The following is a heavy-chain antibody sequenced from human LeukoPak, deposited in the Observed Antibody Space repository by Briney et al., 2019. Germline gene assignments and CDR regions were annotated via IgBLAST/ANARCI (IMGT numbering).Heavy chain of an antibody. CDR2: ISSDSSYR. D-gene: IGHD2-8*01. CDR1: GFTFSSYG. Sequence: PGGSLRLSCAASGFTFSSYGMNWVRQAPGKGLEWVSSISSDSSYRYFADSVKGRFTISRDNAKNSLYLQMNSLRAEDTAVYYCARDGVVLVLFYYMDVWGKGTTVTVSS. CDR3: ARDGVVLVLFYYMDV. J-gene: IGHJ6*03. V-gene: IGHV3-21*01.